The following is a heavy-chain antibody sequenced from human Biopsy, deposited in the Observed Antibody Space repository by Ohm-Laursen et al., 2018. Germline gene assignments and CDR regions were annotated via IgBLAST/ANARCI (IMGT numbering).Heavy chain of an antibody. CDR1: GGSFSTYA. CDR2: IIPMLDAA. D-gene: IGHD3-16*01. J-gene: IGHJ4*02. Sequence: SSVKVSCNASGGSFSTYAVSWVRQAPGQGLEWMGKIIPMLDAANYAQKFQGRVTITADKLTSTAYMELASLRSEDTAVYYCAIYGGTEPEGDWGQGTLVTVSS. V-gene: IGHV1-69*04. CDR3: AIYGGTEPEGD.